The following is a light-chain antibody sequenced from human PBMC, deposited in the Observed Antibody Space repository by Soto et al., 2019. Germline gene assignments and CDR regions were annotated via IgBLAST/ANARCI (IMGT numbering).Light chain of an antibody. J-gene: IGLJ3*02. Sequence: QSALTQPPSVSGAPGQRVTVSCTGNSSNIGSVYDVHWYRQLSGSPPRLLISVNTNRPSGVPDRVSGSKSGASASLVIAGLQADDEGTYFCQSYDSSLSAWVFGGGTKLTVL. CDR2: VNT. CDR3: QSYDSSLSAWV. V-gene: IGLV1-40*03. CDR1: SSNIGSVYD.